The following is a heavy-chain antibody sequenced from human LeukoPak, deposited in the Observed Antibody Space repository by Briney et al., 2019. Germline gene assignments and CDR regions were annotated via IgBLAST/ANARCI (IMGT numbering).Heavy chain of an antibody. D-gene: IGHD1-26*01. Sequence: GGSLRLPCAASGFMFSNYGMSWVRQAPGKGLEWVSGISGSGGTTYYADSVKGRFTISRDNSKNTLYLQMNSLRTEDTAVYYCAKVGEGATIGYFDYWGQGTLVTVPS. CDR2: ISGSGGTT. J-gene: IGHJ4*02. V-gene: IGHV3-23*01. CDR3: AKVGEGATIGYFDY. CDR1: GFMFSNYG.